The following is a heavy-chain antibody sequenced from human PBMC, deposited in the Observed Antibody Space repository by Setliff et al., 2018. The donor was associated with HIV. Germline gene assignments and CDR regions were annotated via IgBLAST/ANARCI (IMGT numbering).Heavy chain of an antibody. V-gene: IGHV4-34*01. CDR1: GTSFSDHY. D-gene: IGHD2-21*02. CDR2: MNQSGTT. Sequence: KPSGTLSLTCSVYGTSFSDHYWSWVRQTPGKGLEWIGEMNQSGTTNYNPSLKSRVTMSIDTSERQFSLKLTSVTAADTAVYYCVRWYYCVSGACYRADYWGQGTMVTVSS. CDR3: VRWYYCVSGACYRADY. J-gene: IGHJ4*02.